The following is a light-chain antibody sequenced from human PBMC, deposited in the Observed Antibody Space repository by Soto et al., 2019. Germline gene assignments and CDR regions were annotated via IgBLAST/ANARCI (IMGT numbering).Light chain of an antibody. Sequence: QSVLTQPASVSGSPGQSITVSCTGTSSDIGASNYVSWYQQHPGKAPKLIISEVSNRPSGVSNRFSGSKSGSTASLTISGLQAEDEADYYCCSYAGSSTYVFGTGTKVTVL. CDR1: SSDIGASNY. J-gene: IGLJ1*01. CDR3: CSYAGSSTYV. V-gene: IGLV2-14*01. CDR2: EVS.